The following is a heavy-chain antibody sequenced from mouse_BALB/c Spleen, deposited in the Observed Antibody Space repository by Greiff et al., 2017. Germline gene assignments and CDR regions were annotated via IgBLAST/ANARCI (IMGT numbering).Heavy chain of an antibody. V-gene: IGHV1-69*01. Sequence: QVQLQQPGAELVMPGASVKMSCKASGYTFTDYWMHWVKQRPGQGLEWIGAIDTSDSYTSYNQKFKGKATLTVDESSSTAYMQLSSLTSEDSAVYYCARGARGYAMDYWGQGTSVTVSS. J-gene: IGHJ4*01. CDR3: ARGARGYAMDY. CDR1: GYTFTDYW. D-gene: IGHD3-1*01. CDR2: IDTSDSYT.